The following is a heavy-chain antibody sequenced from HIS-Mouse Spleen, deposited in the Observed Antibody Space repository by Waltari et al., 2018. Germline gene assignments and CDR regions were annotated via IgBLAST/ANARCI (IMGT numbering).Heavy chain of an antibody. J-gene: IGHJ4*02. V-gene: IGHV3-30*18. D-gene: IGHD6-19*01. CDR3: AKASSGWLDY. Sequence: QVQLVESGGGVVQPGRSLRLSCAASGFTFSSYGMHWVRQAPGKEVEWGAVVANDGSNKYYADSVKGRFTISRDNSKNTLYLQMNSLRAEDTAVYYCAKASSGWLDYWGQGTLVTVSS. CDR2: VANDGSNK. CDR1: GFTFSSYG.